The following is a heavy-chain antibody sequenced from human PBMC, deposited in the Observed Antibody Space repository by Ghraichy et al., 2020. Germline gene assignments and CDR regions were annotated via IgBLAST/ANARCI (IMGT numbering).Heavy chain of an antibody. V-gene: IGHV4-59*08. CDR3: ARGGITAAGSRLTYFDL. Sequence: QTLSLTCIVSGDSISTYYWSWIRQPPGKGLEWIGYIYYSGSTNYNPSLKSRVTISVDTSKNQFSLKLSSVTAADTAVYYCARGGITAAGSRLTYFDLWGRGTLVTVSS. CDR2: IYYSGST. CDR1: GDSISTYY. D-gene: IGHD6-13*01. J-gene: IGHJ2*01.